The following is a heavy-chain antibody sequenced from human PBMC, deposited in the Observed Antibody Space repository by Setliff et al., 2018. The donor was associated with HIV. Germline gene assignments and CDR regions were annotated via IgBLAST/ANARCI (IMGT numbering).Heavy chain of an antibody. D-gene: IGHD3-10*01. J-gene: IGHJ5*02. V-gene: IGHV4-4*02. Sequence: PSETLSLTCTVAGGSITTNNWWSWVRQSPGKGLEWIGEIFHSGSANYNPSLKSRITISVDTSKNQFSLKLSSVTAADTAVYYCARVGDYGSGGWFDPWGQGTLVTVSS. CDR1: GGSITTNNW. CDR2: IFHSGSA. CDR3: ARVGDYGSGGWFDP.